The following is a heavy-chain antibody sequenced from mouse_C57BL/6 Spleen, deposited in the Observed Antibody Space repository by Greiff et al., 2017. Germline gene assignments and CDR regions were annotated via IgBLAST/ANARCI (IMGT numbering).Heavy chain of an antibody. CDR3: TSFYV. CDR2: IRNKAHNHAT. J-gene: IGHJ1*03. V-gene: IGHV6-6*01. Sequence: EVKVVESGGGLVQPGGSMKLSCAASGFTFSDAGMDWVRQSPEKGLEWVAEIRNKAHNHATYYAESVKGRFTISRDDSKSSVYLQITSVRAEDTGVYYCTSFYVWGTGTTVTVSS. CDR1: GFTFSDAG.